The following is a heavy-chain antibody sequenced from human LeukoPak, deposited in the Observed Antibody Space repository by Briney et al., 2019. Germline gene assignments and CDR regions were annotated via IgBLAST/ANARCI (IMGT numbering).Heavy chain of an antibody. Sequence: GGSLRLSCAASEFTFSRYWMHWVRQAPGKGLVWVSSINSDGSSTSYADSVKGRFTISRDNSKNTLYLQMNSLRAEDTAVYYCAKDKRPGIAAAGGKDYWGQGTLVTVSS. CDR2: INSDGSST. CDR3: AKDKRPGIAAAGGKDY. D-gene: IGHD6-13*01. CDR1: EFTFSRYW. J-gene: IGHJ4*02. V-gene: IGHV3-74*01.